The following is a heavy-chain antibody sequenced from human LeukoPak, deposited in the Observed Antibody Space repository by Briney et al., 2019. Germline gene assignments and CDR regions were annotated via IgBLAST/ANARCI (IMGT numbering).Heavy chain of an antibody. J-gene: IGHJ4*02. CDR2: ISGSGGST. V-gene: IGHV3-23*01. Sequence: GGSLRLSCTASGFTFSNFWMGWVRQAPGKGLEWVSAISGSGGSTYYADSVKGRFTISRDNSKNTLYLQMNSLRAEDTAVYYCAKVGYGGTVDYWGQGTLVTVSS. D-gene: IGHD4-23*01. CDR3: AKVGYGGTVDY. CDR1: GFTFSNFW.